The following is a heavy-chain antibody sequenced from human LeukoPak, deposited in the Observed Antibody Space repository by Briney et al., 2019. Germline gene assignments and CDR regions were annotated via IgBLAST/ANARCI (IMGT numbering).Heavy chain of an antibody. CDR3: ARVPRRGYFSYFDY. J-gene: IGHJ4*02. Sequence: SETLSLTCSVSGGSVSSGSFYWSWIRQSPEKGLEWIGYIYYSGSTNYNPSLKSRVNISVDTSKNQFSLKLSSVTAADTAVYYCARVPRRGYFSYFDYWGQGTLVTVSS. V-gene: IGHV4-61*01. CDR1: GGSVSSGSFY. CDR2: IYYSGST. D-gene: IGHD3-22*01.